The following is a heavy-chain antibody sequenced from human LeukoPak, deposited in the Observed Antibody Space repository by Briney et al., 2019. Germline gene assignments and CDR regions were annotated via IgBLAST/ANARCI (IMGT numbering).Heavy chain of an antibody. J-gene: IGHJ4*02. V-gene: IGHV1-2*02. CDR1: GYTFTGYY. CDR2: INPNSGGT. CDR3: AKDRGRDGYNFFDY. D-gene: IGHD5-24*01. Sequence: GASVEASCKASGYTFTGYYMHWMRQAPGQGLEWMGWINPNSGGTNYAQKFQGRVTMTRDTSISTAYMELSRLRSDDTAMYYCAKDRGRDGYNFFDYWGQGTLVTVSS.